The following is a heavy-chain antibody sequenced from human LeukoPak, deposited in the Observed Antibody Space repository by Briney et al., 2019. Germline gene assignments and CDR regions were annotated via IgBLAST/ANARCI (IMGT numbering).Heavy chain of an antibody. CDR3: AKEGAAAGPYFDY. D-gene: IGHD6-13*01. CDR2: ISSSSSTI. J-gene: IGHJ4*02. CDR1: GFTFSSYS. Sequence: PGGSLRLSCAASGFTFSSYSMNWVRQAPGKGLEWVSYISSSSSTIYYADSAKGRFTISRDNAKNSLYLQMNSLRAEDTAVYYCAKEGAAAGPYFDYWGQGTLVTVSS. V-gene: IGHV3-48*01.